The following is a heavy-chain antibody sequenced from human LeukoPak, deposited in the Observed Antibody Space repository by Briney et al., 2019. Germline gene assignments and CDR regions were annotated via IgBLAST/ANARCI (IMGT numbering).Heavy chain of an antibody. V-gene: IGHV4-34*01. CDR2: INHSGST. CDR1: GGSFSGYY. J-gene: IGHJ4*02. D-gene: IGHD3-16*02. CDR3: ARDRSQGSTGVFDY. Sequence: SETLSLTCAVYGGSFSGYYWSWIRQPPGKGLEWIGEINHSGSTNYNPSLKSRVTISVDTSKNQFSLKLSSVRAEDTAVYYCARDRSQGSTGVFDYWGQGTLVTVSS.